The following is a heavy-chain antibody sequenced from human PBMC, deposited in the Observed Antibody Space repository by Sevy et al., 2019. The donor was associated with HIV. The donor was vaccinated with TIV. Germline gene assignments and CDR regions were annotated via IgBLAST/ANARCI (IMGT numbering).Heavy chain of an antibody. D-gene: IGHD3-22*01. J-gene: IGHJ4*02. CDR1: RFTLRSYA. CDR2: ISGSGVST. Sequence: GGSLRLSCAASRFTLRSYAMSWVRQAPGKGLEWVSAISGSGVSTYYADSVKGRFTISRDNFKKTLYLQMNSLRAEDTAVYYCAKDVRYDSSGYFDYWGQGILVTVSS. V-gene: IGHV3-23*01. CDR3: AKDVRYDSSGYFDY.